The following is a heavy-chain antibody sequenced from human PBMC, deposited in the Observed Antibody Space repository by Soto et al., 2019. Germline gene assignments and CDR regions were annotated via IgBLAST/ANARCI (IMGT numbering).Heavy chain of an antibody. J-gene: IGHJ6*02. Sequence: XPTLSLTCAISGDSVSSNSAAWYWIRQSPSRGIEWLAXTYYRXKWYNDSAVSVXSRITINPXTSKKQFSLQLNSVTPEDTAVYYCARDRSPMDVWGQGTTVTVYS. V-gene: IGHV6-1*01. D-gene: IGHD2-15*01. CDR3: ARDRSPMDV. CDR1: GDSVSSNSAA. CDR2: TYYRXKWYN.